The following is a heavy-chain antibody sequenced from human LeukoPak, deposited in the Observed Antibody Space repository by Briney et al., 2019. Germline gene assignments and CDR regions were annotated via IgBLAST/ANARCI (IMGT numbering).Heavy chain of an antibody. D-gene: IGHD3-10*01. CDR2: IDTDGSST. Sequence: PGGSLRLSCAASGFTFSSYWMHWLRQAPGKGLVWVSRIDTDGSSTSYADSVKGRFTVSRDNAKNTLYLQMNSLRAEDTAVYYCARVGGSSDFDYWGQGTLVTVSS. V-gene: IGHV3-74*01. CDR1: GFTFSSYW. CDR3: ARVGGSSDFDY. J-gene: IGHJ4*02.